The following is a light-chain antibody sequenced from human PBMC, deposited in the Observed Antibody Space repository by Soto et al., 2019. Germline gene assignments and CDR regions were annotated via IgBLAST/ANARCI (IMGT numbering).Light chain of an antibody. Sequence: DIQMTQSPSTLSASVGDRVTITCRASQSISSWLAWYQQKQGKAPKLLIYKASSLDSGVPSTFSGSGSGTDFTLTISSLQPDYFATYYCQQYNSYWTFGEGTKVEIK. V-gene: IGKV1-5*03. CDR2: KAS. J-gene: IGKJ1*01. CDR1: QSISSW. CDR3: QQYNSYWT.